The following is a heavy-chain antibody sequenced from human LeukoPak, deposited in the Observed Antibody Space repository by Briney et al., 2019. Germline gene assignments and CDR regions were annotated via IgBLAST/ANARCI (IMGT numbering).Heavy chain of an antibody. CDR3: ARVIGDGRGY. V-gene: IGHV3-11*01. Sequence: GGSLRLACAASALTVSANYMCWVRQAPEKGLEWVSYISSSGSTIYYADSVKGRFTISRDNAKNSLYLQMNSLRAEDTAVYYCARVIGDGRGYWGQGTLVTVSS. D-gene: IGHD5-24*01. CDR1: ALTVSANY. J-gene: IGHJ4*02. CDR2: ISSSGSTI.